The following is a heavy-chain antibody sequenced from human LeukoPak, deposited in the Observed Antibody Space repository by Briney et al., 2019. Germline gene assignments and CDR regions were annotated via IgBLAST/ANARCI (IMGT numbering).Heavy chain of an antibody. CDR2: INHSGST. Sequence: PSETLSLTCAVYGGSFSGYYWSWIRQPPGKGLEWIGEINHSGSTNYNPSLKSRVTISVDTSKNQFSLKLSSVTAADTAVYYCARGHWGGSCGDAFDIWGQGTMVTVSS. D-gene: IGHD2-15*01. V-gene: IGHV4-34*01. CDR3: ARGHWGGSCGDAFDI. CDR1: GGSFSGYY. J-gene: IGHJ3*02.